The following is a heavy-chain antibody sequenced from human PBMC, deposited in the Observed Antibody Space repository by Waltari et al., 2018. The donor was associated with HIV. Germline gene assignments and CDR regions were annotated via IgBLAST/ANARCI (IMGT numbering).Heavy chain of an antibody. CDR1: GFSLSTSGMC. J-gene: IGHJ6*02. D-gene: IGHD3-16*01. CDR3: ARSRRMETSGNHWGYHYGMDV. CDR2: IDGDDAK. V-gene: IGHV2-70*15. Sequence: QVTLRESGPALVKPTQTLTLTCTFSGFSLSTSGMCVSWIRQSPGKALEWLARIDGDDAKYYSTSLRTRLTISKDTSENQVFLTMSNMDPVDTATYYCARSRRMETSGNHWGYHYGMDVWGQGTTVTVSS.